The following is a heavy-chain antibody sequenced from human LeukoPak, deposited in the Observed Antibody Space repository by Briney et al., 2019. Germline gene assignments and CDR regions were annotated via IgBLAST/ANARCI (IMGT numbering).Heavy chain of an antibody. Sequence: GRSLRLSCAASGFTFDDYVMHWVRQAPGKGLEWVSGISWNSGSIGYADSVKGRFTISRDNAKNSLYLQMNSLRAEDTAVYYCARDRKLRFLEWYKGPTYYYGMDVWGQGTTVTVSS. D-gene: IGHD3-3*01. CDR1: GFTFDDYV. CDR3: ARDRKLRFLEWYKGPTYYYGMDV. V-gene: IGHV3-9*01. J-gene: IGHJ6*02. CDR2: ISWNSGSI.